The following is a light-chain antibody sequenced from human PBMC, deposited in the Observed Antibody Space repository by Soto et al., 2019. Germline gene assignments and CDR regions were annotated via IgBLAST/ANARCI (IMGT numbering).Light chain of an antibody. V-gene: IGLV2-8*01. J-gene: IGLJ1*01. CDR1: NNDVGGYNY. CDR3: SSYAGSNHSL. Sequence: SVLTHRPPAAGGPGQPIPLSFPGNNNDVGGYNYVSWYQQHPGKAPKLMIYEVSKRPSGVPDRFSGSKSGNTASLTVSGLQAEDEADYYCSSYAGSNHSLLGTGPKATVL. CDR2: EVS.